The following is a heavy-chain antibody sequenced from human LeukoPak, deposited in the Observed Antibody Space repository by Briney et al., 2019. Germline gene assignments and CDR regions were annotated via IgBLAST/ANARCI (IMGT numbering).Heavy chain of an antibody. Sequence: GGSLRLSCAASGFTFSTYAMNWVRQAPGKGLEWASSVSGNAGRTYYADSVKGRFTISRDNSKNTLSLQMNSLRADDTAVYYCARDGEPRYWGSGYYYGMDVWGQGTTVTVSS. V-gene: IGHV3-23*01. J-gene: IGHJ6*02. CDR2: VSGNAGRT. CDR1: GFTFSTYA. D-gene: IGHD3-10*01. CDR3: ARDGEPRYWGSGYYYGMDV.